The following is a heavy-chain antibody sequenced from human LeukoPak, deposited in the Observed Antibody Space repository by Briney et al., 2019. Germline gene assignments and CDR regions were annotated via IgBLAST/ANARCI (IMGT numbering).Heavy chain of an antibody. J-gene: IGHJ4*02. CDR2: IYTSGST. Sequence: SETLSLTCTVSGGSISSYYWSWIRQPPGKGLEWIGYIYTSGSTNYNPSLKSRVTISVDTSKNQFSLTLSSVTAADTAVYYCATQRVSSWSYYFDSWGQGTLVTVSS. CDR1: GGSISSYY. D-gene: IGHD6-13*01. CDR3: ATQRVSSWSYYFDS. V-gene: IGHV4-4*09.